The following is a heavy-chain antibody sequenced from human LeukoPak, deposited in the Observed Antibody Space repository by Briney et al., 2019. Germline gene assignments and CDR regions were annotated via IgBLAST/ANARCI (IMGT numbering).Heavy chain of an antibody. D-gene: IGHD6-13*01. CDR1: GGSFSGYY. CDR3: ARHRTGYSSSWYVDFDY. V-gene: IGHV4-34*01. CDR2: INHSGST. Sequence: SETLSLTCAVYGGSFSGYYWSWIRQPPGKGLEWIGEINHSGSTNYNPSLKSRVTISVDMSKNQFSLKLTSVTAADTAVYYCARHRTGYSSSWYVDFDYWGQGTLVTVSS. J-gene: IGHJ4*02.